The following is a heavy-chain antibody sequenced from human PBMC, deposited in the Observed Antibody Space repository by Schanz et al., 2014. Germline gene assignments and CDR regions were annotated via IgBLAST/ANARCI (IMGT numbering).Heavy chain of an antibody. V-gene: IGHV3-48*01. Sequence: EVQLVESGGGLVQPGGSLRLSCAASGFSFSRYSMNWVRQAPGKGLEWISYISDSGTYTNYADSVKGRFTISRDNSKNSLYLQMNSLRAEDTAVYYCARIGGSVFDYWAQGTLVTVSS. CDR2: ISDSGTYT. CDR1: GFSFSRYS. J-gene: IGHJ4*02. D-gene: IGHD3-10*01. CDR3: ARIGGSVFDY.